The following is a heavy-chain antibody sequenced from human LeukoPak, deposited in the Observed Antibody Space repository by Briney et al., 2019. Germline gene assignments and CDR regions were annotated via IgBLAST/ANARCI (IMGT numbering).Heavy chain of an antibody. CDR3: ARLRVQNYGGNWGFDY. D-gene: IGHD4-23*01. J-gene: IGHJ4*02. CDR2: IYHSGST. V-gene: IGHV4-38-2*02. Sequence: SETLSLTCTVSGYSISSISSTYYWGWVRQSPGKGLEWIGSIYHSGSTHYNPSLQSRVTISIDTSKNQFSLKLSSVTAADTAVYYCARLRVQNYGGNWGFDYWGQGTLVTVSS. CDR1: GYSISSISSTYY.